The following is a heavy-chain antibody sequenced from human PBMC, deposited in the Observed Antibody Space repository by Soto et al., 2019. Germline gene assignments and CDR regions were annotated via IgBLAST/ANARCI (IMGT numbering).Heavy chain of an antibody. Sequence: GGSLRLSCAASGFTFSSYAMHWVRQAPGKGLEWVAVISYDGSNKYYADSVKGRFTISRDNSKNTLYLQMNSLRAEDTAVYYCARAGYYYDSSGYYYDSWGQGTLVTVSS. CDR1: GFTFSSYA. D-gene: IGHD3-22*01. J-gene: IGHJ5*02. CDR2: ISYDGSNK. CDR3: ARAGYYYDSSGYYYDS. V-gene: IGHV3-30-3*01.